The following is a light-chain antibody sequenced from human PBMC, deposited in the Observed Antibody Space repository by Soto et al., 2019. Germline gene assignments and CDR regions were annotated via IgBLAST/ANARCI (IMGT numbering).Light chain of an antibody. CDR2: GAS. Sequence: EIVLTQSPATLSLSPGERATLSCRASQSVSSNLAWYQQKPGQAPRLLIYGASSRATGIPDRFSGSGSGTGFTLTISRLEPEDFAVYYCQQYGSSLTWTFGQGTKVDIK. CDR3: QQYGSSLTWT. V-gene: IGKV3-20*01. J-gene: IGKJ1*01. CDR1: QSVSSN.